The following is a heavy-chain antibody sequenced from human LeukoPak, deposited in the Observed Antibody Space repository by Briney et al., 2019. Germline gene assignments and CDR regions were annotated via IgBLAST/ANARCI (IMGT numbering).Heavy chain of an antibody. CDR2: IYYSGST. D-gene: IGHD3-3*01. Sequence: SETLSLTCTVSGGSISSSSYYWGWIRQPPGKGLEWIGSIYYSGSTYYNPSLKSRVTISVDTSKNQFSLKLSSVTAADTAVYYCARSGNYDFWSGPDFDIWGQGTMVTVSS. J-gene: IGHJ3*02. CDR3: ARSGNYDFWSGPDFDI. V-gene: IGHV4-39*07. CDR1: GGSISSSSYY.